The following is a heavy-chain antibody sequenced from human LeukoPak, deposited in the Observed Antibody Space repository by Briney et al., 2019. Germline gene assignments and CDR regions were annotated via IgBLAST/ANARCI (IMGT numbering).Heavy chain of an antibody. CDR2: IRSSSSYI. D-gene: IGHD2-21*02. CDR1: GFIFSSYS. V-gene: IGHV3-21*01. CDR3: ARAPLICGGDCYSDY. J-gene: IGHJ4*02. Sequence: PGGSLRLSCAASGFIFSSYSMNWVRQAPGKGLEWVSSIRSSSSYIFYADSVKGRFTISRDNAKNSLYLQMNSLRAEDTAVYYCARAPLICGGDCYSDYWGQGTLVTVSS.